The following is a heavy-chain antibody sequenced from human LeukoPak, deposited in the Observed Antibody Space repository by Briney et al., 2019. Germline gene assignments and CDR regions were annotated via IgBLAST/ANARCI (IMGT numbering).Heavy chain of an antibody. CDR3: ARHSGDGRAYWYFDL. V-gene: IGHV4-39*01. J-gene: IGHJ2*01. CDR1: GGSISRSSYY. CDR2: FYYSGST. D-gene: IGHD2-15*01. Sequence: PSETLSLTCTVPGGSISRSSYYWGWLRPPPGKGLVWVGSFYYSGSTYYNPSLKSRVTISVDASNNQYSLKVSSVTAADTAVYYCARHSGDGRAYWYFDLWGRGTLVTVSS.